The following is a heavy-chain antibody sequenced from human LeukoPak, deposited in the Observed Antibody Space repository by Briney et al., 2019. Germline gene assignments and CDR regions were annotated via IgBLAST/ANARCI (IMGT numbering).Heavy chain of an antibody. J-gene: IGHJ4*02. CDR1: GFTFSSYN. D-gene: IGHD2-15*01. V-gene: IGHV3-21*01. CDR3: ARDGGYCTGSSCSRPYYFDY. Sequence: GGSLRLSCAASGFTFSSYNMNWVRQAPGKGLEWVSSISSSSSYIYYADSVKGRFTISRDNAKNSLFLQMNSLRAEDTAVYYCARDGGYCTGSSCSRPYYFDYWGQGTLVTVSS. CDR2: ISSSSSYI.